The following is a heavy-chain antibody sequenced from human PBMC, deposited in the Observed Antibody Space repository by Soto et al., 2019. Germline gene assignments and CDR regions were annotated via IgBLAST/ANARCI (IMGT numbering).Heavy chain of an antibody. J-gene: IGHJ6*02. CDR2: IVPMLGTP. Sequence: QVQLVQSGAEVKEPGSSVRVSCKASGGTFDNFIMNWVRQTPGQGLEWMGGIVPMLGTPTYAEKFKGRVMISASGSMSTMYMEGMSLRSEDTAIYYCARNGTYSSSLSQYSGMDVWGQGTTVTGSS. V-gene: IGHV1-69*01. D-gene: IGHD1-26*01. CDR1: GGTFDNFI. CDR3: ARNGTYSSSLSQYSGMDV.